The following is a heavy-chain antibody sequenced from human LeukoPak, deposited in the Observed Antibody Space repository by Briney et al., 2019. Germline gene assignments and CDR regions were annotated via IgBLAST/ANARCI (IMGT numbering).Heavy chain of an antibody. J-gene: IGHJ6*03. CDR3: ARGSGQWQVNYYYYYMDV. D-gene: IGHD6-19*01. V-gene: IGHV4-4*09. CDR1: GGSISSYY. CDR2: IYTSGST. Sequence: SETLSLTCTVSGGSISSYYWSWIRQPPGKGLEWIGYIYTSGSTNYNPSLKSRVTISVDTSKNQFSLKLSSVTAADTAVYYCARGSGQWQVNYYYYYMDVWGKGTTVTVSS.